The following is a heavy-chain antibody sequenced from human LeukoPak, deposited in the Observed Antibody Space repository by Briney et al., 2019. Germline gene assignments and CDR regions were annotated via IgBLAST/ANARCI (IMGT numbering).Heavy chain of an antibody. D-gene: IGHD3-10*01. CDR1: GFTFSNYW. V-gene: IGHV3-7*03. J-gene: IGHJ4*02. CDR3: VRDDRTMVRGIPDY. Sequence: GGSLRLSCAASGFTFSNYWMSWVRQAPGKGLEWVANIKQDGSEKYYVDSVKGRFTISRDNAKNSLYLQMNSLRAGDTAVYYCVRDDRTMVRGIPDYWGQGTLVTVSS. CDR2: IKQDGSEK.